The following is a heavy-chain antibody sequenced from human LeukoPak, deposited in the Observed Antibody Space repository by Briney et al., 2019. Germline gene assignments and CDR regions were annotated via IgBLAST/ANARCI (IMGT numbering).Heavy chain of an antibody. J-gene: IGHJ4*02. Sequence: PGRSLRLSCAASGFTFSSYAMHWVRQAPGKGLEWVAVISYDGSNKYYADSVKGRFTISRDNSKNTLYLQMNSLRIEDTAVYYCASLYSSGWYLTDYWGQGTLVTVSS. CDR2: ISYDGSNK. CDR3: ASLYSSGWYLTDY. V-gene: IGHV3-30-3*01. CDR1: GFTFSSYA. D-gene: IGHD6-19*01.